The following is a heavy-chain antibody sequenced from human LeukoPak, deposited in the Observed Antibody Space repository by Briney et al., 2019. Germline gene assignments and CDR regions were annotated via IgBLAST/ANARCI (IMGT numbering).Heavy chain of an antibody. CDR3: ARWGTNIVVVVAATYYYYGMDV. J-gene: IGHJ6*02. CDR1: GYTFTSYD. CDR2: MNPNSGNT. D-gene: IGHD2-15*01. V-gene: IGHV1-8*01. Sequence: ASVTVSCKASGYTFTSYDINWVRQATGQGLEWMGWMNPNSGNTGYAQKFQGRVTMTRNTSISTAYMELSSLRSEDTAVYYCARWGTNIVVVVAATYYYYGMDVWGQGTTVTVSS.